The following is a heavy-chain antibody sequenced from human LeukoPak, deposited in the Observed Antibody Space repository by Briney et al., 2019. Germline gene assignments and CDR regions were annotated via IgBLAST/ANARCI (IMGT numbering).Heavy chain of an antibody. V-gene: IGHV3-9*01. CDR1: GFTFDDYA. CDR3: AKNLHYYDSSGIDY. D-gene: IGHD3-22*01. Sequence: GGSLRLSCAASGFTFDDYAMPWVRQAPGKGLEWVSGISWNSGSIGYADSVKGRFTISRDNAKNSLYLQMNSLRAEDTALYCCAKNLHYYDSSGIDYWGQGTLVTVSS. CDR2: ISWNSGSI. J-gene: IGHJ4*02.